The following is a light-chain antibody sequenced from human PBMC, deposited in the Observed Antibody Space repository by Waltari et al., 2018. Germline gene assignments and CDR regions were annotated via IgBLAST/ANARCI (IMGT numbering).Light chain of an antibody. J-gene: IGLJ3*02. CDR3: QTGGHGTGV. V-gene: IGLV4-69*01. Sequence: QLVLTQSPSASASLGASITLTCTLSSGHYSNVIAWLQQQPEKGPRYLMKVNSDGSHSRGNEIPDRFSGSSSGAGRYLTISSLQAEDEADYYCQTGGHGTGVFGGGTKLTVL. CDR1: SGHYSNV. CDR2: VNSDGSH.